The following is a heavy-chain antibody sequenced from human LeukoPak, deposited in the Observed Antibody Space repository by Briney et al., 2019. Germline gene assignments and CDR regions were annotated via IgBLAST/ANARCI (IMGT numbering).Heavy chain of an antibody. V-gene: IGHV1-2*02. CDR1: GYIFTGYY. J-gene: IGHJ6*03. Sequence: GASVKVSCKASGYIFTGYYMHWVRQAPGQGLEWMGWINPNSGGTNYAQKFQGRVTMTRDTSISTAYMELSRLRSDDTAVYYCARVWNDYYYMDVWGKGTTVTVSS. CDR2: INPNSGGT. CDR3: ARVWNDYYYMDV. D-gene: IGHD1-1*01.